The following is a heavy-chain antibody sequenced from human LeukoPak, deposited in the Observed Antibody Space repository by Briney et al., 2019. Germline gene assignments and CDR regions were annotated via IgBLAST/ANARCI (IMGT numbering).Heavy chain of an antibody. J-gene: IGHJ2*01. CDR2: IYYSGST. CDR1: GGSISSSSYY. Sequence: SETLSLTCTVSGGSISSSSYYWGWIRQPPGKGLEWIGSIYYSGSTYYNPSLKSRVTISVDTSKNQFSLKLSSVTAADTAVYYCARHRPGYGDYNTGYFDLWGRGTLVTVSS. CDR3: ARHRPGYGDYNTGYFDL. D-gene: IGHD4-17*01. V-gene: IGHV4-39*01.